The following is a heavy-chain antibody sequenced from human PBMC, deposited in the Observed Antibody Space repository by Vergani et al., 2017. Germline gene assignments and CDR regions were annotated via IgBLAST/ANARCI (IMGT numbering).Heavy chain of an antibody. J-gene: IGHJ4*02. CDR2: IFQSGSP. D-gene: IGHD3-10*01. CDR1: GGSISSGSYY. CDR3: VRRNNVVRETDYFDY. Sequence: QVQLQESGPGLVKPSQTLSLTCTVSGGSISSGSYYWSWIRQPPGRGLQWIGHIFQSGSPDYNASLKSRVNISLDKSKNHFSLSLSSVTAADTAVYYCVRRNNVVRETDYFDYWGQGILVTVSS. V-gene: IGHV4-30-2*01.